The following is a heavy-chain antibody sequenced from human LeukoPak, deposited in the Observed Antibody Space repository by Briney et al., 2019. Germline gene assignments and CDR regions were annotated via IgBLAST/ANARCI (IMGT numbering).Heavy chain of an antibody. V-gene: IGHV3-21*01. Sequence: GGSLRLSCAASGFIFSTYSMNWVRQAPGKGLEWVSSISSTSSYIYFADSVKGRFTISRDNGKDVVSLQMNSLRAEDTAVYYCARGVYWQQEHYGMDVWGQGTTVTISS. J-gene: IGHJ6*02. CDR2: ISSTSSYI. CDR1: GFIFSTYS. CDR3: ARGVYWQQEHYGMDV. D-gene: IGHD6-13*01.